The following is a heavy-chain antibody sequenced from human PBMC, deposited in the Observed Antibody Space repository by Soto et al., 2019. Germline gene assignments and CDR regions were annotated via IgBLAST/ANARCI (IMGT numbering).Heavy chain of an antibody. Sequence: SETLSLTCTVSGGSISSYYWSWIRQPPGKGLEWIGYIYYSGSTNYNPSLKSRVTISVDTSKNQFSLKLSSVTAADTAVYYCARESIAAAGTDPRIYYYYYMDVWGKGTTVTVSS. CDR2: IYYSGST. CDR1: GGSISSYY. D-gene: IGHD6-13*01. V-gene: IGHV4-59*01. J-gene: IGHJ6*03. CDR3: ARESIAAAGTDPRIYYYYYMDV.